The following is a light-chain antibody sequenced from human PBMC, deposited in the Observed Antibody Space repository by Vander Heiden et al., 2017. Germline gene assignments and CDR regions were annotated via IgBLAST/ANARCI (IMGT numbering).Light chain of an antibody. CDR3: QQYGTSPVT. J-gene: IGKJ5*01. CDR1: QNVNSNF. Sequence: EIVLTQSPDTLSLSPGERATLSCRASQNVNSNFLAWYQQKPGQAPRLLMSGTSTRATGVPDRFSGGGSGTDFTLTVNRLESEDCAVYFCQQYGTSPVTFGQGKRLELK. V-gene: IGKV3-20*01. CDR2: GTS.